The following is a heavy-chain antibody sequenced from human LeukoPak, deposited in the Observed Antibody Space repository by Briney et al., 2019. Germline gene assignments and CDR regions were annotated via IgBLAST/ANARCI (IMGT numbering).Heavy chain of an antibody. J-gene: IGHJ4*02. Sequence: SETLSLTCTVSGGSISSSSYYWGWIRQPPGKGLEWIGSIYYSGSTYYNPSLRSRVTISVDTSNNQFYLKLSSVPAADPAVYYCAIPRYYDSSGYKVYYFDYWGQGTLVTVSS. CDR3: AIPRYYDSSGYKVYYFDY. CDR1: GGSISSSSYY. V-gene: IGHV4-39*01. CDR2: IYYSGST. D-gene: IGHD3-22*01.